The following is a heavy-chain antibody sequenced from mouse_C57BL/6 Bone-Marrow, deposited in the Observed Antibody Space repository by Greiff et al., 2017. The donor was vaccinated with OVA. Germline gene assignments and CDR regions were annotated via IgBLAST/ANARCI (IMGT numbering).Heavy chain of an antibody. CDR1: GYTFPSSG. D-gene: IGHD1-1*01. CDR3: ARVPITTVVGGYAMDY. V-gene: IGHV1-7*01. CDR2: INISGGYT. Sequence: QVQLQQSGAELANPGASVKLSCKPSGYTFPSSGRPWVKQRPGRGLEWIGYINISGGYTKYNQKFKDRATLTAAKSSSTAYMQLSSLTYEDSAVYYCARVPITTVVGGYAMDYWGQGTSVTVSS. J-gene: IGHJ4*01.